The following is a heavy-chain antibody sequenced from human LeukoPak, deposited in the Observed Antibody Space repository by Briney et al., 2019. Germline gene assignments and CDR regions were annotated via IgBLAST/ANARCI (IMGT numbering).Heavy chain of an antibody. CDR2: INPNSGGT. J-gene: IGHJ6*03. CDR3: ARRGWLQPYYYYYYMDV. D-gene: IGHD5-24*01. Sequence: ASVKVSCKASGYTFIGYYMHWVRQAPGQRVEWMGWINPNSGGTNYAQKFQGRVTMTRDTSISTAYMELSSVTAADTAVYYCARRGWLQPYYYYYYMDVWGKGTTVTVSS. V-gene: IGHV1-2*02. CDR1: GYTFIGYY.